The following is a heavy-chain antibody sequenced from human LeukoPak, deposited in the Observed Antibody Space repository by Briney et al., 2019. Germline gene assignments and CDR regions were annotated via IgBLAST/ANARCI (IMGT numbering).Heavy chain of an antibody. Sequence: SETLSLTCTVSGGSINSHFWSWIRQPPGKGLEWIGYMYYSGSTRYNPSLQSRVTISVDTSENNFSLKLTSVTAAGTAVYYCARLFDNDNSGYPDTFDVWGQGTVVIVSS. CDR1: GGSINSHF. D-gene: IGHD3-22*01. CDR3: ARLFDNDNSGYPDTFDV. J-gene: IGHJ3*01. CDR2: MYYSGST. V-gene: IGHV4-59*11.